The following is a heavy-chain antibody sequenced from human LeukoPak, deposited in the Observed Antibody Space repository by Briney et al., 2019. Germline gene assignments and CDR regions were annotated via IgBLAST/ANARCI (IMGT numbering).Heavy chain of an antibody. Sequence: SETLSLTCTVSGVPISSQYWTWIRQPPGKGLEWTGYLSDSGNTNYNPSLKGRVTISVDTSKNQVSLKLTSVTAADTAVYYCTRGLYWFDPWGPGTLVT. CDR1: GVPISSQY. J-gene: IGHJ5*02. CDR3: TRGLYWFDP. CDR2: LSDSGNT. V-gene: IGHV4-59*11.